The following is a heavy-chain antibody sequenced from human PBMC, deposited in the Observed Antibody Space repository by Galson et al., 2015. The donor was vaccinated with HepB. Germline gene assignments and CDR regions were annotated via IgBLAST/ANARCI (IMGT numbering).Heavy chain of an antibody. CDR2: IKQDGSEK. CDR1: GFTFSSYW. D-gene: IGHD3-22*01. J-gene: IGHJ6*02. Sequence: SLRLSCAASGFTFSSYWMSWVRQAPGKGLEWVANIKQDGSEKYYVDSVKGRFTISRDNAKNSLYLQMNSLRAEDTAVYYCARVQFDYYDSSGYYGYYYYGMDVWGQGTTVTVSS. CDR3: ARVQFDYYDSSGYYGYYYYGMDV. V-gene: IGHV3-7*03.